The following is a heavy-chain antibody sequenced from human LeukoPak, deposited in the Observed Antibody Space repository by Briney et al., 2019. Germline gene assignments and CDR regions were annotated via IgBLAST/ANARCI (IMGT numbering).Heavy chain of an antibody. D-gene: IGHD6-13*01. Sequence: GASVKVSCKASGGTFSSYAISWVRRAPGQGLEWMGRIIPILGIANYAQKFQGRVTITADKSTSTAYMELSSLRSEDTAMYYCASAAGSSYYGMDVWGQGTTVTVSS. CDR1: GGTFSSYA. J-gene: IGHJ6*02. V-gene: IGHV1-69*04. CDR3: ASAAGSSYYGMDV. CDR2: IIPILGIA.